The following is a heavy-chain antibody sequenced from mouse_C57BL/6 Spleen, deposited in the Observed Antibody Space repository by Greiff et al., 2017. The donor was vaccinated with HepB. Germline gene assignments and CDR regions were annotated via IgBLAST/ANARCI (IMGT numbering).Heavy chain of an antibody. CDR2: IYPGDGDT. Sequence: QVQLQQSGAELVKPGASVKISCKASGYAFSSYWMNWVKQRPGKGLEWIGQIYPGDGDTNYNGKFKGKATLTADKSSSKAYMQLSSLTSEDSAVYFCARRIPNYYGSSLYAMDYWGQGTSVTVSS. CDR3: ARRIPNYYGSSLYAMDY. D-gene: IGHD1-1*01. J-gene: IGHJ4*01. CDR1: GYAFSSYW. V-gene: IGHV1-80*01.